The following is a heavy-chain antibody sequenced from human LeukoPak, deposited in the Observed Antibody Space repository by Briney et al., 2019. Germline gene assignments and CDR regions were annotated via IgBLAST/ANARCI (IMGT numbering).Heavy chain of an antibody. J-gene: IGHJ4*02. CDR3: AKAGIAVPATPEY. V-gene: IGHV3-23*01. CDR1: GFAFSSYA. D-gene: IGHD6-19*01. Sequence: GGSLRLSCAASGFAFSSYAMNWVRQAPGKGLEWVSVISSSGGTTYYSDSVKGRFIISRDNSKNTLYLQMNSLRAEDTAVYYCAKAGIAVPATPEYCGQGTQVTVSS. CDR2: ISSSGGTT.